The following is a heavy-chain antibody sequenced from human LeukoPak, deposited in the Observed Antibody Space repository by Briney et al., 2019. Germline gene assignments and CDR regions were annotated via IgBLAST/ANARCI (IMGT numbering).Heavy chain of an antibody. CDR2: IFRDGST. J-gene: IGHJ4*02. D-gene: IGHD3-3*01. V-gene: IGHV3-53*01. CDR1: GFSVRTNY. CDR3: ARDFYDFWSGYWV. Sequence: GGSLRLSCAVSGFSVRTNYISWVRQAPGKGLEWVSVIFRDGSTYYEDSVKGRFSISRDNSKNMVYLQMSNLRAEDTAVYYCARDFYDFWSGYWVWGQGTLVTVSS.